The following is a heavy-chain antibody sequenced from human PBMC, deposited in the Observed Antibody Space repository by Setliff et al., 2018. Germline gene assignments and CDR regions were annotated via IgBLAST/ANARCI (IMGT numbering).Heavy chain of an antibody. D-gene: IGHD6-13*01. CDR3: AKLVPLAAAEPYYMDV. CDR2: ISSSSVYI. J-gene: IGHJ6*03. Sequence: GESLKISCVASGFTFSAYGMSWVRQAPGKGLEWVSFISSSSVYIKYADSVKGRFTISRDNSKNELYLEMNSLRAEDTAVYYCAKLVPLAAAEPYYMDVWGKGTTVTVSS. CDR1: GFTFSAYG. V-gene: IGHV3-23*01.